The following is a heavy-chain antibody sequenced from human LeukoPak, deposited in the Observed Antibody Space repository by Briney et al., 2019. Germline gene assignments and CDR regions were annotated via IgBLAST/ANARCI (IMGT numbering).Heavy chain of an antibody. CDR3: ATLGDGYGDPFFDY. Sequence: ASVKVSCKASGYTFTGYYMHWVRQTPGQGLGWMGWINPNSGGTNYAQKFQGRVTMTRDTSISTAYMELSRLRSDDTAVYYCATLGDGYGDPFFDYWGQGTLVTVSS. V-gene: IGHV1-2*02. CDR1: GYTFTGYY. J-gene: IGHJ4*02. CDR2: INPNSGGT. D-gene: IGHD5-18*01.